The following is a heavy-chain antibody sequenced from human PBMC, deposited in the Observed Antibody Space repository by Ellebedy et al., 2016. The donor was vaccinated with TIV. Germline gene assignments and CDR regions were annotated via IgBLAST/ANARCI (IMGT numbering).Heavy chain of an antibody. CDR3: ARLLLWFGEWGWFDP. CDR1: GGSISSSSYY. Sequence: MPSETLSLTCTVSGGSISSSSYYWGWIRQPPGKGLEWIGSIYYSGSNYYNPSLKSRVTISVDTSKNQFSLKLSSVTAADTAVYYCARLLLWFGEWGWFDPWGQGTLVTVSS. V-gene: IGHV4-39*01. D-gene: IGHD3-10*01. J-gene: IGHJ5*02. CDR2: IYYSGSN.